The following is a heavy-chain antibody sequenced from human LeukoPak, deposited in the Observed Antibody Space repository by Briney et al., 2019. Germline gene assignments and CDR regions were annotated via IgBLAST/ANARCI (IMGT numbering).Heavy chain of an antibody. J-gene: IGHJ3*02. Sequence: ASAKVSCKASGYTFTGYYMHWVRQAPGQGLEWMGWINPNSGGTNYAQKFQGRVTMTRDTSISTAYMELSRLRSDDTAVYYCATSSGRPRDAFDIWGQGTMVTVSS. CDR2: INPNSGGT. V-gene: IGHV1-2*02. CDR3: ATSSGRPRDAFDI. CDR1: GYTFTGYY.